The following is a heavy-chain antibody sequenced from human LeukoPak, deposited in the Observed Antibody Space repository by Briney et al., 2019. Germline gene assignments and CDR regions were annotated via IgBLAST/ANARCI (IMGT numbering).Heavy chain of an antibody. CDR3: ARDPDGSTDFDY. CDR1: GYTFTSYA. CDR2: INPYNGNT. Sequence: GASVKVSCKASGYTFTSYAMHWVRQAPGQRLEWMGWINPYNGNTNYAQKFRGRITMTTDTSTSTAYMELRSLRSDDTAVYYCARDPDGSTDFDYWGQGTLVTVSS. D-gene: IGHD4-11*01. V-gene: IGHV1-3*01. J-gene: IGHJ4*02.